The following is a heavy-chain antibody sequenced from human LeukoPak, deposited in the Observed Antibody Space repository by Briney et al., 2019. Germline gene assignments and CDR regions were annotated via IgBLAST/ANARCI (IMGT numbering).Heavy chain of an antibody. CDR1: GFTFSSYS. D-gene: IGHD3-22*01. J-gene: IGHJ6*01. Sequence: GGSLRLSCAASGFTFSSYSMNWVRQAPGKGLEWVSSISSSSSYIYYADSVKGRFTISRDNAKNSLYLQMNSLGAEDTAVYYCARDNDSSGFYYYYGMDVWGQGTTVTVSS. CDR2: ISSSSSYI. V-gene: IGHV3-21*01. CDR3: ARDNDSSGFYYYYGMDV.